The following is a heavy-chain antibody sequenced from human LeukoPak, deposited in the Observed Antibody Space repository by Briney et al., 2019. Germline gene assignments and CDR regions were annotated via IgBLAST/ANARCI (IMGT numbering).Heavy chain of an antibody. CDR3: AKLGGYQLLKGFDY. D-gene: IGHD2-2*01. Sequence: PGGSLRLSCAASGFTFSSYGMSWVRQAPGKGLEWVSAISGSGGSTYYADSVKGRFTISRDNSKNTLYLQMNSLRAEDTAVYYCAKLGGYQLLKGFDYWGQGTLVTVSS. V-gene: IGHV3-23*01. CDR2: ISGSGGST. J-gene: IGHJ4*02. CDR1: GFTFSSYG.